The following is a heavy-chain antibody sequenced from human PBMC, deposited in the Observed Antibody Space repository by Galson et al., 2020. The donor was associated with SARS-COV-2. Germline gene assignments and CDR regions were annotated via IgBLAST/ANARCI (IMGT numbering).Heavy chain of an antibody. V-gene: IGHV6-1*01. J-gene: IGHJ4*02. Sequence: SQTLSLTCDIPGDSVSSNSAAWNWTRQYPSRGIEWLGRPYYRSKWNDEYAISVKSRIIINADTSTNQFSLQLNSVTPEDTALYYCARGWFGTVFDQWGQGTLVTVAS. CDR1: GDSVSSNSAA. D-gene: IGHD3-10*01. CDR3: ARGWFGTVFDQ. CDR2: PYYRSKWND.